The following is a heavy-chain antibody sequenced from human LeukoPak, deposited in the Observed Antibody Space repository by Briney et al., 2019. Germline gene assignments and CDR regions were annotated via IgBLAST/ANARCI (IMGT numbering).Heavy chain of an antibody. CDR3: AKSAAWPGFFDD. CDR2: MSDSSGAT. CDR1: GFTFRSFD. V-gene: IGHV3-23*01. J-gene: IGHJ4*02. D-gene: IGHD6-13*01. Sequence: PGGSLRLSCAASGFTFRSFDMSWVRQAPGKGLEWVSGMSDSSGATYYADSVKGRLTISRDNSKDVLYLQMNSLRVEDTAVYYCAKSAAWPGFFDDWGQGTLVTVSS.